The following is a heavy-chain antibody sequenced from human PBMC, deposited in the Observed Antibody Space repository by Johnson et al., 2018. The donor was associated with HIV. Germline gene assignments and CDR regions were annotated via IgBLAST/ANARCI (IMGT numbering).Heavy chain of an antibody. V-gene: IGHV3-30*03. CDR3: ARDRCSSTSCIDAFDI. CDR1: GFTFSSYG. CDR2: ISYDGTNK. J-gene: IGHJ3*02. Sequence: HVQLVESGGGVVQPGRSLRLSCAASGFTFSSYGMHWVRQAPGKGLEWVAVISYDGTNKYYADSVKGRFTISRDNSKNTLYLQMNSLRPEDTAVYYCARDRCSSTSCIDAFDIWGQGTMVTVSS. D-gene: IGHD2-2*01.